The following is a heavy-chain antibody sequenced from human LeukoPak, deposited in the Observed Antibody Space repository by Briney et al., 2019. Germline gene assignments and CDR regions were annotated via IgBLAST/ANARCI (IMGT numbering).Heavy chain of an antibody. J-gene: IGHJ5*02. CDR1: AFTFKIYS. Sequence: GGSLRLSCAASAFTFKIYSMSWVRQAPGKGLEWVSTISASGGSTYYADSVKGRFTISRDNSKDTLYLQMSSLSAEDTAVYYCAKSNGGTWGRGWFDPWGQGTLVTVSS. V-gene: IGHV3-23*01. CDR2: ISASGGST. D-gene: IGHD3-16*01. CDR3: AKSNGGTWGRGWFDP.